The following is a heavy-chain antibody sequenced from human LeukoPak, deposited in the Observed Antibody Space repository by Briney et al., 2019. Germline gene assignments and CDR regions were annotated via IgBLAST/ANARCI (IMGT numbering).Heavy chain of an antibody. CDR2: ISSSSNYI. V-gene: IGHV3-21*01. J-gene: IGHJ4*02. Sequence: GGSLRLSCAASGFTFSSYSMTWVRQAPGKGLEWVSSISSSSNYIYYADSVKGRFTISRDNAKNSLYLQMNSLRAEDTAVYYCARGITMTVVVNDYWGQGTLVTVSS. CDR3: ARGITMTVVVNDY. D-gene: IGHD3-22*01. CDR1: GFTFSSYS.